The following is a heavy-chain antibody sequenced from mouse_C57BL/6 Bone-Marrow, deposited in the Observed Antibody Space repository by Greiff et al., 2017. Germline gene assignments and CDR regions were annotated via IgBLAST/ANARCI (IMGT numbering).Heavy chain of an antibody. J-gene: IGHJ4*01. Sequence: QVQLQQPGAELVRPGSSVKLSCKASGYTFTSYWMDWVKQRPGQGLEWIGNIYPSDSETHYNQKFKDKATLTVDKSSSTAYMQLSSLTSEDSAVYYCEIFYGFRDYWGQGTSVTVSS. D-gene: IGHD2-2*01. CDR1: GYTFTSYW. CDR3: EIFYGFRDY. CDR2: IYPSDSET. V-gene: IGHV1-61*01.